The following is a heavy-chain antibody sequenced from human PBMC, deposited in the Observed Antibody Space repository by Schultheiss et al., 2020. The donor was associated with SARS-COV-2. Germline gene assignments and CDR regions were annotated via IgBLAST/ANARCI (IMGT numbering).Heavy chain of an antibody. Sequence: GGSLRLSCAASGFTFSNAWMSWVRQAPGKGLEWVGRIKSKTDGGTTDYAAPVKGRFTISRDNSKNTLYLQMNSLRAEDTAVYYCAKVGDFWSGRQFVWFDAWGQGTLVTVSS. CDR3: AKVGDFWSGRQFVWFDA. D-gene: IGHD3-3*01. J-gene: IGHJ5*02. CDR2: IKSKTDGGTT. V-gene: IGHV3-15*01. CDR1: GFTFSNAW.